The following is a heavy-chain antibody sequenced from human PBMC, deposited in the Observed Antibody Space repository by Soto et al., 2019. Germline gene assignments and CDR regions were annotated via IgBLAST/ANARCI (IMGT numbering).Heavy chain of an antibody. CDR2: IYTSGST. Sequence: SETLSLTCTVSGGSISSYYWSWIRQPAGKGLEWIGRIYTSGSTNYNPSLKSRVTMSVDTSKNQFSLKLSSVTAADTAVYYCASSAPNTPYCRGGSCYSGTWFDPWGQGTLVTVYS. D-gene: IGHD2-15*01. V-gene: IGHV4-4*07. CDR1: GGSISSYY. J-gene: IGHJ5*02. CDR3: ASSAPNTPYCRGGSCYSGTWFDP.